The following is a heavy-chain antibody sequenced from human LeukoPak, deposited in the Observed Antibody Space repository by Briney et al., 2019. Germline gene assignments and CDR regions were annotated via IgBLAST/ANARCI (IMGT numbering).Heavy chain of an antibody. J-gene: IGHJ6*03. Sequence: VASVKVSCKASGYTFTNYGISWVRQAPGQGLEWMGWISAYNGNTNYAQKLQGRVTMTTDTSTSTAYMELRSLRSDDTAVYYCARVSYGSGSYLRPYYYYYMDVWGKGTTVTVSS. D-gene: IGHD3-10*01. CDR3: ARVSYGSGSYLRPYYYYYMDV. V-gene: IGHV1-18*01. CDR1: GYTFTNYG. CDR2: ISAYNGNT.